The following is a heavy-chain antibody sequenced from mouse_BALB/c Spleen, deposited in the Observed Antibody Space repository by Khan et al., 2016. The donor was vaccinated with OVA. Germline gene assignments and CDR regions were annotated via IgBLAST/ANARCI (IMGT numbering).Heavy chain of an antibody. Sequence: EVELVESGGGLVQPGGSRKLSCVASGFTFSDYGMAWVRQAPGKGPEWVAFLSSLAYTIYYADTVTGRFTISSENDKNNLYLEMSSLRSEDTAMYYCARGRAWFAYWGQGTLVTVSA. J-gene: IGHJ3*01. CDR3: ARGRAWFAY. CDR2: LSSLAYTI. CDR1: GFTFSDYG. V-gene: IGHV5-15*02.